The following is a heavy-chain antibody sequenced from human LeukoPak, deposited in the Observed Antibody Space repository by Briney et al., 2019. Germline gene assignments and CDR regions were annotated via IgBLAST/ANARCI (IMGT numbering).Heavy chain of an antibody. V-gene: IGHV4-39*01. CDR2: IYCSGST. Sequence: PSETLSLTCTVSGGSISSYYWGWIRQPPGKGLEWIGSIYCSGSTYYNPSLKSRVTISVDTSKNQFSLKLSSVTAADTAVYYCATLVVVVSYAFDIWGQGTMVTVSS. CDR3: ATLVVVVSYAFDI. J-gene: IGHJ3*02. D-gene: IGHD2-2*01. CDR1: GGSISSYY.